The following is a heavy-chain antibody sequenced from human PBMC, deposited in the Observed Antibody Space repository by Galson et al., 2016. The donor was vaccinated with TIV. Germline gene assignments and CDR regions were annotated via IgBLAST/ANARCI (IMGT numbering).Heavy chain of an antibody. V-gene: IGHV3-53*01. CDR1: GFIVSRNY. D-gene: IGHD6-19*01. CDR3: ARTTPPPVSSNGWNDAFDF. Sequence: LRLSCAASGFIVSRNYMSWVRQAPGKGLEWVSVVTGRSRSTHYADSVRGRFTISRDNSRNTLSLQMNSLRVEDTAVYFCARTTPPPVSSNGWNDAFDFWGQGTIVTVSS. CDR2: VTGRSRST. J-gene: IGHJ3*01.